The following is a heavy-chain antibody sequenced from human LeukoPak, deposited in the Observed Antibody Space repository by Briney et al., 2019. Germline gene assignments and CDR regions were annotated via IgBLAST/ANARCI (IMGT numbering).Heavy chain of an antibody. CDR2: IRYDGSNK. J-gene: IGHJ4*02. Sequence: GGSLRLSCAASGFTFSSYGMYWVRQAPGKGLEWVAFIRYDGSNKYYADSVKGRFTISRDNSKNTLYLQMNSLRAEDTAVYYCAKDLRYCGGDCYPNGGQGTLVTVSS. D-gene: IGHD2-21*01. CDR3: AKDLRYCGGDCYPN. V-gene: IGHV3-30*02. CDR1: GFTFSSYG.